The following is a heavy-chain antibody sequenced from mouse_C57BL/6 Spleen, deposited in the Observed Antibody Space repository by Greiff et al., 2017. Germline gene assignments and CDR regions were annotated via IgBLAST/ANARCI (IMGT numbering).Heavy chain of an antibody. Sequence: VQLQQSGPELVKPGASVKISCKASGYAFSSSWMNWVKQRPGKGLEWIGRIYPGDGDTNYTGKFKGKATLTADKSSSTAYMQLSSLTSEDSAVXFCARKGGYYGSSWDWYFDVWGTGTTGTGAS. CDR3: ARKGGYYGSSWDWYFDV. CDR1: GYAFSSSW. D-gene: IGHD1-1*01. J-gene: IGHJ1*03. CDR2: IYPGDGDT. V-gene: IGHV1-82*01.